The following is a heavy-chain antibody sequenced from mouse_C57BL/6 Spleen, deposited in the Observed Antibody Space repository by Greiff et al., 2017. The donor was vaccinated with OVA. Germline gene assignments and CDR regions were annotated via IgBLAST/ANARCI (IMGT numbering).Heavy chain of an antibody. CDR1: GYAFTNYL. V-gene: IGHV1-54*01. J-gene: IGHJ3*01. Sequence: VQLQQSGAELVRPGPSVKVSCKASGYAFTNYLIEWVKQRPGQGLEWIGVINPGSGGTNYNEKFKGKATLTADKSSSTAYLQLSSLTSEDSAVYARARAHNITPWFAYWGQGTLVTVSA. D-gene: IGHD1-3*01. CDR2: INPGSGGT. CDR3: ARAHNITPWFAY.